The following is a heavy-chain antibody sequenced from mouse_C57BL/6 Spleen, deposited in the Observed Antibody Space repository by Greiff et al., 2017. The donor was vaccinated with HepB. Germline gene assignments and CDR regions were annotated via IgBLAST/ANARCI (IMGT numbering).Heavy chain of an antibody. CDR1: GFNIKDDY. D-gene: IGHD1-1*01. CDR3: TNFITTVVAHFDV. V-gene: IGHV14-4*01. CDR2: IDPENGDT. J-gene: IGHJ1*03. Sequence: EVQLQQSGAELVRPGASVKLSCTASGFNIKDDYMHWVKQRPEQGLEWIGWIDPENGDTEYASKFQGKATITADTSSNTAYLQLSSLTSEDTAVSYSTNFITTVVAHFDVWGTGTTLTVSS.